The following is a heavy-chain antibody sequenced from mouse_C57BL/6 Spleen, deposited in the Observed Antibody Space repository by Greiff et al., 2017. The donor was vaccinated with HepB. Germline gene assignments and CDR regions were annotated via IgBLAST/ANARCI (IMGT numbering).Heavy chain of an antibody. J-gene: IGHJ4*01. CDR3: ARGRTGTEAMDY. D-gene: IGHD4-1*01. Sequence: QVQLKQSGPELVKPGASVKISCKASGYAFSSSWMNWVKQRPGKGLEWIGRIYPGDGDTNYNGKFKGKATLTADKSSSTAYMQLSSLTSEDSAVSFCARGRTGTEAMDYWGQGTSVTVSS. V-gene: IGHV1-82*01. CDR1: GYAFSSSW. CDR2: IYPGDGDT.